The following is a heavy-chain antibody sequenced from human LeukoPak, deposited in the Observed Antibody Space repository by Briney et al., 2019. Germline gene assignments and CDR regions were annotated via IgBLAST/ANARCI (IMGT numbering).Heavy chain of an antibody. J-gene: IGHJ4*02. CDR3: ARDPSIAARPYYFDY. CDR1: GYTFTGCY. V-gene: IGHV1-2*02. CDR2: INPNSGGT. Sequence: ASVKVSCKASGYTFTGCYMHWVRQAPGQGLEWMGWINPNSGGTNYAQKFQGRVTMTRDTSISTAYMELSRLRSDDTAVYYCARDPSIAARPYYFDYWGQGTLVTVSS. D-gene: IGHD6-6*01.